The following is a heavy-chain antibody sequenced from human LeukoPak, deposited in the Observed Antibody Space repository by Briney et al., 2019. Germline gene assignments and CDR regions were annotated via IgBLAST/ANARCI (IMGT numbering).Heavy chain of an antibody. Sequence: GGSLRLSCAASGFTFSSYSMNWVRQAPGKGLEWVSSISSSSSYIYYADSVKGRFTTSRDNAKNSLYLQMNSLRAENTAVYYCASHPYSSSWYRGWFDPWGQGTLVTVSS. D-gene: IGHD6-13*01. V-gene: IGHV3-21*01. CDR2: ISSSSSYI. CDR1: GFTFSSYS. CDR3: ASHPYSSSWYRGWFDP. J-gene: IGHJ5*02.